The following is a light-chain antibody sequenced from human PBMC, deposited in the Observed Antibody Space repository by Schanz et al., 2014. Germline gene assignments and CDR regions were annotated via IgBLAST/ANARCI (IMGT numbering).Light chain of an antibody. Sequence: QSVLTQPPSVSGAPGQRVTISCTGSSSNIGAGYDVHWYQQLPGTAPKLLIYRNTNRPSGVPHRFSGSKSGASASLAITGLQAEDEADYYCQCYDTKMTEVFGGGTKLTVL. J-gene: IGLJ2*01. CDR1: SSNIGAGYD. V-gene: IGLV1-40*01. CDR2: RNT. CDR3: QCYDTKMTEV.